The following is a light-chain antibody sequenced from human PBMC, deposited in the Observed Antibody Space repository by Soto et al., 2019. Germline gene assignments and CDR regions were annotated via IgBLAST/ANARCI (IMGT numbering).Light chain of an antibody. Sequence: EIGLTQSPATLSLSPGERATLSCRVSQSVSSYLDWSPQKPGQAPRLLIYDASTRATAIPARFSGSGSGTDFTLTISRLEPEDFAVYYCQQYGSSHTWTFGQGTKVDIK. CDR1: QSVSSY. CDR3: QQYGSSHTWT. CDR2: DAS. V-gene: IGKV3-20*01. J-gene: IGKJ1*01.